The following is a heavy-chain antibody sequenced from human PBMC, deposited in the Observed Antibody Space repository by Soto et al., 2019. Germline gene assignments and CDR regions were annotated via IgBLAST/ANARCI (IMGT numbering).Heavy chain of an antibody. CDR1: GFTFSSYA. J-gene: IGHJ4*02. V-gene: IGHV3-23*01. D-gene: IGHD2-21*02. CDR2: ISGSGGST. Sequence: PGGSLRLSCAASGFTFSSYAMSWVRQAPGKGLEWVSAISGSGGSTYYADSVKGRFTISRDNSKNTLYLQMNSLRAEDTAVYYCANFFRSYCGGDCPTKYDYWGQGTLVTVSS. CDR3: ANFFRSYCGGDCPTKYDY.